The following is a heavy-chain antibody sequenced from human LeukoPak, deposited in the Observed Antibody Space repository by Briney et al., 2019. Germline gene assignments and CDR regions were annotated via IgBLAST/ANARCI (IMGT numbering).Heavy chain of an antibody. Sequence: GGSLRLSCAASGFTFTGYAMTWVRQAPRKGLEWVSAISGSGGGTYYADSVKGRFTISRDNSKNTLYLQMNSLRAEDTAVYYCAKDLRFGDSPGNRFDYWGQGTLSPSPQ. V-gene: IGHV3-23*01. CDR2: ISGSGGGT. D-gene: IGHD3-10*01. CDR3: AKDLRFGDSPGNRFDY. J-gene: IGHJ4*02. CDR1: GFTFTGYA.